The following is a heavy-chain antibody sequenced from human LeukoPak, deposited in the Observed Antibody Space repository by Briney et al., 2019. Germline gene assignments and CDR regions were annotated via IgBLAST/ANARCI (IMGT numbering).Heavy chain of an antibody. V-gene: IGHV4-59*02. J-gene: IGHJ5*02. CDR2: IYYSGSA. CDR1: GGSVSSYY. Sequence: SETLSLTCTVSGGSVSSYYWTWIRQPPGKRLEWIGNIYYSGSANYNPSLKSRVTISVDTSKNQFSLELSSVTAADTAVYYCAREAPSMVRGVIRVGYNWIDPWGQGTLVTVSS. CDR3: AREAPSMVRGVIRVGYNWIDP. D-gene: IGHD3-10*01.